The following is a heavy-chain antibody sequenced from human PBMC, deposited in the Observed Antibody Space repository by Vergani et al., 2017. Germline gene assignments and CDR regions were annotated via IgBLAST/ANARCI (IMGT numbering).Heavy chain of an antibody. V-gene: IGHV3-21*01. CDR3: ARGPGSDYRADY. Sequence: VQLVESGGGVVQPGRSLRLSCAASGFTFSSYGMHWVRQAPGKGLEWVSSIISSSSYISYADSVKGRFTISRDNAKNSLYLQMNSLRAEDTAVYYCARGPGSDYRADYWGQGTLVTVSS. CDR2: IISSSSYI. CDR1: GFTFSSYG. D-gene: IGHD2-21*02. J-gene: IGHJ4*02.